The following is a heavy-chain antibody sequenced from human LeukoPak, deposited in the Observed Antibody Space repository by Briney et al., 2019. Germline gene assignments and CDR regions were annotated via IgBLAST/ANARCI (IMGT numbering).Heavy chain of an antibody. CDR2: IYYSGRT. Sequence: PSETLSLTCTVSGGSISSSSYYWGWIRQPPGKGLEWIGSIYYSGRTYYNPSLKSRVTISLDKSKNQFSLKLSSVTAADTAVYYCAREPGSYHVDFDYWGQGTLVTVSS. CDR1: GGSISSSSYY. J-gene: IGHJ4*02. CDR3: AREPGSYHVDFDY. D-gene: IGHD1-26*01. V-gene: IGHV4-39*07.